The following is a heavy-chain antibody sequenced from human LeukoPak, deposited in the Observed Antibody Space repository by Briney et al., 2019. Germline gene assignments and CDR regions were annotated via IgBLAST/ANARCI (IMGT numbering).Heavy chain of an antibody. CDR3: ARVGDTAAGVWFDP. D-gene: IGHD6-13*01. CDR2: IYYSGST. V-gene: IGHV4-59*08. CDR1: GGSVSSYY. Sequence: SETLSLTCTVSGGSVSSYYWSWIRQPPGKGLEWNGYIYYSGSTNYNPSLKSRVTISVDTSKNQFSLKLSSVTAADTAVYYCARVGDTAAGVWFDPWGQGTLVTVSS. J-gene: IGHJ5*02.